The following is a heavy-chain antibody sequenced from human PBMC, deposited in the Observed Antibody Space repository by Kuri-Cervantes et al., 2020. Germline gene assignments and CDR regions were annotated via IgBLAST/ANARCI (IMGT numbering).Heavy chain of an antibody. V-gene: IGHV3-23*01. Sequence: GESLKISCAASGFTFGSYAMSWVRQAPGKGLEWVSAITGSGGATYHADSVKGRFTISRDNAKNSLYLQMNSLRAEDTAVYYCARDNYDYIWGSYRKFDYWGQGTLVTVSS. J-gene: IGHJ4*02. CDR3: ARDNYDYIWGSYRKFDY. CDR2: ITGSGGAT. CDR1: GFTFGSYA. D-gene: IGHD3-16*02.